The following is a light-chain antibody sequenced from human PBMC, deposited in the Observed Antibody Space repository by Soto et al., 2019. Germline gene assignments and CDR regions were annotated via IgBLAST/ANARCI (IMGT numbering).Light chain of an antibody. CDR1: QSLGGN. Sequence: EIVLTQSPAALSVSPGDTATLSCRASQSLGGNLAWYQQKPGQAPRLLIYGASSRATGIPDRFSGTGSETDFTLTINRLEPEDFAVYYCQQYENSPITFGQGTRLEIK. CDR2: GAS. J-gene: IGKJ5*01. CDR3: QQYENSPIT. V-gene: IGKV3-20*01.